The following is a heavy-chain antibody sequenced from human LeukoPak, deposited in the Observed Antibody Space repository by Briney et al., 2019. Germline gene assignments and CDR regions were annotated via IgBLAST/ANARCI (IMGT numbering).Heavy chain of an antibody. CDR1: GFTFSSYG. CDR3: ARNADTAMGPFDY. Sequence: GRSLRLSCAASGFTFSSYGMHWVRLAPGKGLEWVAVIWYDGSNKYYADSVKGRFTISRGNSKNTLYLQINSLRAEDTAVYYCARNADTAMGPFDYWVQGTLVTVSS. V-gene: IGHV3-33*01. CDR2: IWYDGSNK. D-gene: IGHD5-18*01. J-gene: IGHJ4*02.